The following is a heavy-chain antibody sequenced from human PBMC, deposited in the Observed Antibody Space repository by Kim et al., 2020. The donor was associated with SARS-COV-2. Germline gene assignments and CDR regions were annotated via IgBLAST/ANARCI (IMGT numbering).Heavy chain of an antibody. CDR3: AKPAMIVVVIDAFDI. Sequence: GGSLRLSCAASGFTFSSYGMHWVRQAPGKGLEWVAVISYDGSNKYYADSVKGRFTISRDNSKNTLYLQMNSLRAEDTAVYYCAKPAMIVVVIDAFDIWGQGTMVTVSS. CDR1: GFTFSSYG. CDR2: ISYDGSNK. D-gene: IGHD3-22*01. J-gene: IGHJ3*02. V-gene: IGHV3-30*18.